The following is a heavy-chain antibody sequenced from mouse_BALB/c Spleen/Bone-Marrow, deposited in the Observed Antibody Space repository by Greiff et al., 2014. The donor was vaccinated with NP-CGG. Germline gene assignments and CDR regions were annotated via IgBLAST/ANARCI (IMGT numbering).Heavy chain of an antibody. D-gene: IGHD6-1*01. CDR2: IDPENGNT. CDR3: ARGQY. CDR1: GFNIKDYY. Sequence: VQLQQSGPELVRPGALVKLSCKASGFNIKDYYMHWVKQRPEQGLEWIGWIDPENGNTIYDPKFQGKASITANISSNTAYLQHSTLKSEDTADYYCARGQYWGQGTTLTVSS. J-gene: IGHJ2*01. V-gene: IGHV14-1*02.